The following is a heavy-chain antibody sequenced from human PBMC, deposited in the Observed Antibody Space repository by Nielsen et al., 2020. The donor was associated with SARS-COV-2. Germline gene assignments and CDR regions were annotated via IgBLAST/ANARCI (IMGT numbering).Heavy chain of an antibody. Sequence: SLKISCAASGFTFDDYAMHWVRQAPGKGLEWVSGISWNSGSIGYADSVKGRFTISRDNAKNSLYLQMNSLRAEDTALYYCAKTDACDIWGQGTMVTVSS. J-gene: IGHJ3*02. CDR3: AKTDACDI. CDR1: GFTFDDYA. V-gene: IGHV3-9*01. CDR2: ISWNSGSI.